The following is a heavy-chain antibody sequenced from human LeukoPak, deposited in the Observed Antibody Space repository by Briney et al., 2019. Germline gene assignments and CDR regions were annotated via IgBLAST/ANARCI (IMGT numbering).Heavy chain of an antibody. V-gene: IGHV3-30*02. Sequence: GGSLRLSCAASGFTFSSYGMHWVRQAPGKGLEWVAFIRYDASNKYYADSVKGRFTFSRDDAKKSLYLQMNSLRVEDTAIYYCARQSSGIAATDKIDFWGQGTLVTVSS. J-gene: IGHJ4*02. D-gene: IGHD6-13*01. CDR3: ARQSSGIAATDKIDF. CDR1: GFTFSSYG. CDR2: IRYDASNK.